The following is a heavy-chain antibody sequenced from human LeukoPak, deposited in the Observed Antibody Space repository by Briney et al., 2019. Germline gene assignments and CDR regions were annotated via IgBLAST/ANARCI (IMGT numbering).Heavy chain of an antibody. CDR2: IRYDGSNK. Sequence: GGSLRLSCAASGFTFSSYGIHWVRQAPGKGLEWVTFIRYDGSNKYYAVSVKGRFTISRDNAKNSLYLQMNSLRAEDTAVYYCAREIGGYERVYYYYMDVWGKGTTVTISS. CDR1: GFTFSSYG. D-gene: IGHD3-22*01. V-gene: IGHV3-30*02. CDR3: AREIGGYERVYYYYMDV. J-gene: IGHJ6*03.